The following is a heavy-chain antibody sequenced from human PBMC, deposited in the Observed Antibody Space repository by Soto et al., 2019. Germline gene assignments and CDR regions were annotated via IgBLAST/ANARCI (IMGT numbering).Heavy chain of an antibody. Sequence: GGSLRLSCAASGFTFDDYAMHWVRQAPGKGLEWVSGISWNSGSIGYADSVKGRFTISRDNAKNSLYLQMNSLRAEDTALYYCAKESPYDSVTYWGQGTLVTVSS. CDR2: ISWNSGSI. CDR3: AKESPYDSVTY. V-gene: IGHV3-9*01. CDR1: GFTFDDYA. D-gene: IGHD5-12*01. J-gene: IGHJ4*02.